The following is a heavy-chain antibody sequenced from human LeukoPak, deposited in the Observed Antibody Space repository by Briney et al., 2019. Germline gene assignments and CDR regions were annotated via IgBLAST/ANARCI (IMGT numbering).Heavy chain of an antibody. CDR3: ARDRSSSWFVFDY. CDR1: GYTFTSYY. D-gene: IGHD6-13*01. Sequence: ASVKVSCKASGYTFTSYYMHWVRQAPGQGLEWMGIINPSGGSTSYAQKFQGRVTMTRDTSISTAYMELSRLRSDDTAVYYCARDRSSSWFVFDYWGQGTLVTVSS. J-gene: IGHJ4*02. CDR2: INPSGGST. V-gene: IGHV1-46*01.